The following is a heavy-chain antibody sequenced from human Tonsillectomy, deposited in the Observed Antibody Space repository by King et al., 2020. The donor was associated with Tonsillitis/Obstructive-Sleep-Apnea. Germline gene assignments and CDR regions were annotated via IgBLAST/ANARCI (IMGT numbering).Heavy chain of an antibody. D-gene: IGHD3-3*01. Sequence: TLKESGPVLVKPTETLTLTCTVSGFSLSNARMGVSWIRQPPGKALEWLAHIFSNDEKSYSTSLKSKLTISKDTSKSQVVLTMTKLDPVDTATYYCALARITLFGGAYYMDVWGIGATVTVSS. J-gene: IGHJ6*03. CDR1: GFSLSNARMG. V-gene: IGHV2-26*01. CDR2: IFSNDEK. CDR3: ALARITLFGGAYYMDV.